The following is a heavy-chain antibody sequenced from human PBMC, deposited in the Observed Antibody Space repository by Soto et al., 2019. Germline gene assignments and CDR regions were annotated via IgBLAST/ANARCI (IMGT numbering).Heavy chain of an antibody. Sequence: SLRLSCAASGFTFSSYAMHWVRQAPGKGLEWVAVISYDGSNKYYADSVKGRFTISRDNSKNTLYLQMNSLRAEDTAVYYCARAWSYYYYYGMDVWGQGTTVTVSS. CDR3: ARAWSYYYYYGMDV. V-gene: IGHV3-30-3*01. D-gene: IGHD1-26*01. J-gene: IGHJ6*02. CDR2: ISYDGSNK. CDR1: GFTFSSYA.